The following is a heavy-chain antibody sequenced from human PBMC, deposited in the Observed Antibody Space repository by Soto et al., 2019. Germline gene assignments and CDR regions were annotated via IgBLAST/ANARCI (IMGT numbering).Heavy chain of an antibody. J-gene: IGHJ4*02. CDR3: ARDRSSSWYNGTFYFDS. CDR1: GGTFTTND. D-gene: IGHD6-19*01. Sequence: QVQLVQSGAEVRKPGSSVKVSCKASGGTFTTNDISWVRQAPGQGLEWMGGIIPLFDATKYAQKFQGRVTITADKSTGTAYMELSRLRSEDTAMYYCARDRSSSWYNGTFYFDSWGQGTLVTVSS. V-gene: IGHV1-69*06. CDR2: IIPLFDAT.